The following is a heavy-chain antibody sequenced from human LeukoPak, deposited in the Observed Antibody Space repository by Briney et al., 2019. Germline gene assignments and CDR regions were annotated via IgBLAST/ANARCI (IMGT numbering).Heavy chain of an antibody. D-gene: IGHD6-19*01. CDR1: VYTLTELS. V-gene: IGHV1-24*01. CDR2: FDPEDGET. CDR3: ARVVKYSSGPLTDLLPYYFDY. Sequence: ASVKVSCKVSVYTLTELSMHWVRQAPGKGLEWMGGFDPEDGETIYAQKFQGRVTITRDTSASTAYMELSSLRSEDMAVYYCARVVKYSSGPLTDLLPYYFDYWGQGTLVTVSS. J-gene: IGHJ4*02.